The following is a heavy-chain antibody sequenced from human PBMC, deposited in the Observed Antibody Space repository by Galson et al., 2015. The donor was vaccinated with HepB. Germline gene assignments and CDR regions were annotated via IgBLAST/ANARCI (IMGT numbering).Heavy chain of an antibody. CDR3: ARGVLGGYCSGGSCVYYYYGMDV. J-gene: IGHJ6*02. Sequence: CAISGDSVSSHSAAWNWIRQSPSRGHEWLGRTYYRSKWYNDYAVSVKSRITINPDTSKNQFSLQLNSVTPEDTAVYYCARGVLGGYCSGGSCVYYYYGMDVWGQGTTVTVSS. D-gene: IGHD2-15*01. CDR2: TYYRSKWYN. CDR1: GDSVSSHSAA. V-gene: IGHV6-1*01.